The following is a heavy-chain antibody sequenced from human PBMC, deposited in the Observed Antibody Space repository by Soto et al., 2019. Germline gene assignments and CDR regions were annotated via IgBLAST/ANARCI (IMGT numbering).Heavy chain of an antibody. Sequence: PGGSLRLSCAASGFSFSNYWMHWVRQVPGKGLVWVSRINSDGSSTSYADSVKGRFTISRDNAKNRLFLQMNSLRAEDTAVYYCARDPNPTVPGLPSDYWGRGTLVTVSS. J-gene: IGHJ4*02. CDR2: INSDGSST. V-gene: IGHV3-74*01. CDR1: GFSFSNYW. D-gene: IGHD6-19*01. CDR3: ARDPNPTVPGLPSDY.